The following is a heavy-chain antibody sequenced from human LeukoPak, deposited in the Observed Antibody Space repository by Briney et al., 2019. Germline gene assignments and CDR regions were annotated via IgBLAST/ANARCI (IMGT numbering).Heavy chain of an antibody. CDR1: GFTFSSYN. J-gene: IGHJ4*02. CDR2: ISSSSIYI. D-gene: IGHD2-21*01. Sequence: GGSLRLSCAASGFTFSSYNMNWVRQAPGKGLEWVSCISSSSIYIYYADSVKGRFTISRDNAKNSLYLQMNSLRAEDTAVYYCARALWSPVDFWGQGTLVTVSS. V-gene: IGHV3-21*01. CDR3: ARALWSPVDF.